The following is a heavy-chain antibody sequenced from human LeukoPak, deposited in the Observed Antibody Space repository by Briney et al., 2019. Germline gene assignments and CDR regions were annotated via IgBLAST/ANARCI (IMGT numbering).Heavy chain of an antibody. Sequence: PGGSLRLSCAASGFTVSSNYMSWVRQAPGKGLEWVSVIYSGGRTYYADSVKGRFTISRDNSKNTLYLQMNSLRAEDTAVYYCARDSSGGYSYGTAIDYWGQGTLVTVSS. CDR2: IYSGGRT. J-gene: IGHJ4*02. CDR1: GFTVSSNY. D-gene: IGHD5-18*01. CDR3: ARDSSGGYSYGTAIDY. V-gene: IGHV3-66*02.